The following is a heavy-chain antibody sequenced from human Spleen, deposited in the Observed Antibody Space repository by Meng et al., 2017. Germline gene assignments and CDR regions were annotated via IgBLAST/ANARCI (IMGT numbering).Heavy chain of an antibody. J-gene: IGHJ4*02. V-gene: IGHV4-4*02. CDR2: IYHSGST. Sequence: QWRLQGSGPGLVKPSGTLSLTCAVSGGSISTTKWWNWVRQTPGKGLEWVGEIYHSGSTNYNPSLKSRVTMSVDKSKNQFSLKLTSVTAADTAVYYCASYNSGWPQFDSWGQGILVTVSS. D-gene: IGHD6-19*01. CDR1: GGSISTTKW. CDR3: ASYNSGWPQFDS.